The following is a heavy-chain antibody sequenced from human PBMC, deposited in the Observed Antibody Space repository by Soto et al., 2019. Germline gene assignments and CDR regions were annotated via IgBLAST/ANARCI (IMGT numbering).Heavy chain of an antibody. V-gene: IGHV3-23*01. Sequence: EVQLLESGGGLVQPGGSLRLSCVASGFTFSYYTMSWVRQAPGKGLEWVSGISNSGDTIYYADSVKGRFTISRDNFKNTLYLQMNSLRADDTAVYYCANPVPAPTYYYYYHITVWGQATTVPASS. D-gene: IGHD2-2*01. CDR1: GFTFSYYT. CDR2: ISNSGDTI. J-gene: IGHJ6*02. CDR3: ANPVPAPTYYYYYHITV.